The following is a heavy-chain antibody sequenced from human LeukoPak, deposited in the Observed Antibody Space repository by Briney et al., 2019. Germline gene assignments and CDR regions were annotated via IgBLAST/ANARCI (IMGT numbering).Heavy chain of an antibody. CDR3: ARESRAGVPSDY. CDR2: LYSDGTT. V-gene: IGHV3-53*01. Sequence: PGGSLRLSCAASGFTVSRNYMSWVRQAPGKGLEWVSILYSDGTTYYADSVKGRFTISRDNSKNTLYLQLNSLRAEDTAVYYCARESRAGVPSDYWGQGTLVTVSS. CDR1: GFTVSRNY. D-gene: IGHD3-10*01. J-gene: IGHJ4*02.